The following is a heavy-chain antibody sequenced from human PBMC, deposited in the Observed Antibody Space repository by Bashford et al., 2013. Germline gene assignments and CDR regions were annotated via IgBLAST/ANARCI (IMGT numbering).Heavy chain of an antibody. V-gene: IGHV1-18*01. CDR2: ISAYNGNT. Sequence: VASVKVSCKASGYTLPAMVSAGCDRPLDKGVEWMGWISAYNGNTNYAQKLQGRVTMTTDTSTSTAYMELRSLRSDDTAVYYCARDRSIPYYYDSRGDAFDIWGQGTMVTVSS. J-gene: IGHJ3*02. CDR1: GYTLPAMV. CDR3: ARDRSIPYYYDSRGDAFDI. D-gene: IGHD3-22*01.